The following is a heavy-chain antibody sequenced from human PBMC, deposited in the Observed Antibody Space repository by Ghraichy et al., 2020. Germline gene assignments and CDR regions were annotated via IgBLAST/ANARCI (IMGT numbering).Heavy chain of an antibody. CDR1: GFSLSTSGMC. V-gene: IGHV2-70*11. D-gene: IGHD5-24*01. J-gene: IGHJ6*02. Sequence: SGPTLVKPTQTLTLTCTFSGFSLSTSGMCVSWIRQPPGKALEWLARIDWDDDKYYSTSLKTRLTISKDTSKNQVVLTMTNMDPVDTATYYCARILSYGRWLQSEPGGMDVWGQGTTVTVSS. CDR2: IDWDDDK. CDR3: ARILSYGRWLQSEPGGMDV.